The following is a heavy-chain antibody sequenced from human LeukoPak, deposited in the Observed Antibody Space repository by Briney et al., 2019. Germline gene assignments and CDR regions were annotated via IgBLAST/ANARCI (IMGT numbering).Heavy chain of an antibody. Sequence: SETLSLTCTVSGGSISNYYWSWIRQPPGKGLECMGYIYYSGTTNYNPSLKSRVTISVDTSKNQFSLKLSSATAADTAVYYCARHGGYSSPYLHWGQGTLVTVSS. J-gene: IGHJ1*01. CDR3: ARHGGYSSPYLH. V-gene: IGHV4-59*08. CDR2: IYYSGTT. D-gene: IGHD6-13*01. CDR1: GGSISNYY.